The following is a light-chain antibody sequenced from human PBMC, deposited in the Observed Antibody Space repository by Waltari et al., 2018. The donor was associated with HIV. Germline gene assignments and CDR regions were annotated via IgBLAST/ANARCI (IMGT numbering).Light chain of an antibody. CDR3: SSYGDSLRVL. Sequence: QSALTQPPSASGSLGQSLTISCTGSSRDIGASDSVSWFQQHPRSAPKLLLYEVTRRPSTVSDRFSGSRSGSTAFLTVAGLQPDDEATYFCSSYGDSLRVLFGGGTNVTVL. CDR1: SRDIGASDS. J-gene: IGLJ3*02. V-gene: IGLV2-8*01. CDR2: EVT.